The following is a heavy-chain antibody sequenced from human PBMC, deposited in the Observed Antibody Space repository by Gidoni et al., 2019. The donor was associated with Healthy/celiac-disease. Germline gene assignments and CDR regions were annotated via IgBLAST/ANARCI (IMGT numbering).Heavy chain of an antibody. CDR1: GGSVTSGSYY. J-gene: IGHJ4*02. Sequence: QVQLQESGPGLVTPSETLSLTCTVSGGSVTSGSYYWSWIRQPPGKGLEWIGYIYYSGSTNYNPSLKSRVTISVDTSKNQFSLKLSSVTAADTAVYYCARELLWFGESDFDYWGQGTLVTVSS. CDR2: IYYSGST. CDR3: ARELLWFGESDFDY. D-gene: IGHD3-10*01. V-gene: IGHV4-61*01.